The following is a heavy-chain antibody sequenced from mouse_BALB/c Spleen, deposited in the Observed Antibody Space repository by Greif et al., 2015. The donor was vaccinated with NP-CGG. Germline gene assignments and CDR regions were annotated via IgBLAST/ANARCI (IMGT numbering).Heavy chain of an antibody. CDR2: ISSGGST. J-gene: IGHJ3*01. CDR3: ARELTGTAY. V-gene: IGHV5-6-5*01. D-gene: IGHD4-1*01. Sequence: EVKLMESGGGLVKPGGSLKLSCAASGFTFSSYAMSWVRQTPEKRLEWVASISSGGSTYYPDSVKGRFTISRDNARNILYLQMSSLRSEDTAMYYCARELTGTAYWGQGTLVTVSA. CDR1: GFTFSSYA.